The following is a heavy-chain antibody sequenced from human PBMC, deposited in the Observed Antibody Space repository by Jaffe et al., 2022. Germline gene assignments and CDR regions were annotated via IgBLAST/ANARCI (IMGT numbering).Heavy chain of an antibody. V-gene: IGHV3-7*01. CDR2: IKQDGSEK. Sequence: EVQLVESGGGLVQPGGSLRLSCAASGFTFSSYWMSWVRQAPGKGLEWVANIKQDGSEKYYVDSVKGRFTISRDNAKNSLYLQMNSLRAEDTAVYYCARRGGSYDYGDYLEDYYYYYMDVWGKGTTVTVSS. CDR3: ARRGGSYDYGDYLEDYYYYYMDV. J-gene: IGHJ6*03. CDR1: GFTFSSYW. D-gene: IGHD4-17*01.